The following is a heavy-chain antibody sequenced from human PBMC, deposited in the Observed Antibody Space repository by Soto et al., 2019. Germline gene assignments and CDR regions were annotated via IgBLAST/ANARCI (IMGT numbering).Heavy chain of an antibody. V-gene: IGHV1-18*04. Sequence: ASVKVSCKASGYTFTSYGISWVRQAPGQGLEWMGWISAYNGNTNYAQKLQGRVTMTTDTSTSTAYMELRSLRSDDTAVYYCARAPLRFLERQLYGMDVWGQGTTVTVSS. D-gene: IGHD3-3*01. CDR2: ISAYNGNT. CDR3: ARAPLRFLERQLYGMDV. J-gene: IGHJ6*02. CDR1: GYTFTSYG.